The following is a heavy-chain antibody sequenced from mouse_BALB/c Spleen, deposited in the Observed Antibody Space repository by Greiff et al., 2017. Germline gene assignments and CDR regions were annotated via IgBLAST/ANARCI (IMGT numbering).Heavy chain of an antibody. J-gene: IGHJ1*01. Sequence: VQLQQPGAELVKPGASVKLSCKASGYTFTSYWMHWVKQRPGQGLEWIGNIYPGSGSTNYDEKFKSKATLTVDTSSSTAYMQLSSLTSEDSAVYYCTRTGSYWYFDVWGAGTTVTVSS. CDR2: IYPGSGST. CDR3: TRTGSYWYFDV. CDR1: GYTFTSYW. D-gene: IGHD4-1*01. V-gene: IGHV1S5*01.